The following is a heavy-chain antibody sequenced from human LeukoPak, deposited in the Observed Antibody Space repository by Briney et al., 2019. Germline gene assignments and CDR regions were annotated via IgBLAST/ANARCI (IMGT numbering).Heavy chain of an antibody. V-gene: IGHV4-34*01. CDR2: INHSGST. CDR3: ARDGRGGDY. D-gene: IGHD2-15*01. Sequence: SETLSLTCAVYGGSFSGYYWSWIRQPPGKGLEWIGEINHSGSTNYNPSLKSRVTISVDTSKNQFSLKLSSVTAADTAVHYCARDGRGGDYWGQGTLVTVSS. J-gene: IGHJ4*02. CDR1: GGSFSGYY.